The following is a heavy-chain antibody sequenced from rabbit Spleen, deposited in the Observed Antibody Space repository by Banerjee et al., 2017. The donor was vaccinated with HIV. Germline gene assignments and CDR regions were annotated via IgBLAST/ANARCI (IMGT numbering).Heavy chain of an antibody. Sequence: VESGGGLVQPEGSLTLTCTASGFSFSSRYWISWVRQAPEKGLEWIADIFTGSSGTTYYASWAQGRFTISKTSSTTVTLQMTSLTAADTATYFCARDGDDAGYGYLDLWGQGTLVTVS. D-gene: IGHD3-1*01. J-gene: IGHJ4*01. CDR1: GFSFSSRYW. V-gene: IGHV1S45*01. CDR3: ARDGDDAGYGYLDL. CDR2: IFTGSSGTT.